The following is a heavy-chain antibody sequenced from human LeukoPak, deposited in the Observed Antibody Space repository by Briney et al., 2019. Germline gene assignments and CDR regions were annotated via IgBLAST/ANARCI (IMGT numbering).Heavy chain of an antibody. CDR3: ARHLRGTPWC. D-gene: IGHD1-14*01. CDR1: GGSISSGGYS. CDR2: IYHSGST. Sequence: KISQTLSLTCAVSGGSISSGGYSWSWIRQPPGKGLEWIGYIYHSGSTYYNPSLKSRVTISVDRSKNQFSLKLRSVTAADTAVYYCARHLRGTPWCWGQGTLVTVSS. V-gene: IGHV4-30-2*01. J-gene: IGHJ4*02.